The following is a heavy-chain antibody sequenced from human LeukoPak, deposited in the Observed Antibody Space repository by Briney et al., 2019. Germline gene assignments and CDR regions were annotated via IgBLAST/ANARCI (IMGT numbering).Heavy chain of an antibody. CDR1: GGSISTTNW. Sequence: PSETVSLTCGVSGGSISTTNWWSWVRQPPGQGLEWVGEISLTWRTNYNPPLIAQVTMSLDESSNQLSLNLTFVTAADTAIYYCSRESGPFCPFGYWGQGTM. D-gene: IGHD1-26*01. CDR3: SRESGPFCPFGY. CDR2: ISLTWRT. V-gene: IGHV4-4*02. J-gene: IGHJ4*02.